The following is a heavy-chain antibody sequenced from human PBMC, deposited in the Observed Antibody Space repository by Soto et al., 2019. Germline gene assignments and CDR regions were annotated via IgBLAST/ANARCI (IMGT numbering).Heavy chain of an antibody. Sequence: PGESLKISCKGSGYSFTSYWIGWVRQMPGKGLEWMGIICPGDSDTRYSPSFQGQVTISADKSISTAYLQWSSLKASDTAMYYCARLQYCGGDCYPKGAFDIWGQGTMVTVSS. CDR1: GYSFTSYW. V-gene: IGHV5-51*01. CDR2: ICPGDSDT. J-gene: IGHJ3*02. CDR3: ARLQYCGGDCYPKGAFDI. D-gene: IGHD2-21*02.